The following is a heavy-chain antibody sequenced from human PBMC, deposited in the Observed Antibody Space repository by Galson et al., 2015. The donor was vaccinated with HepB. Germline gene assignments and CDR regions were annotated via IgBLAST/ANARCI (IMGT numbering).Heavy chain of an antibody. V-gene: IGHV3-11*06. J-gene: IGHJ3*02. Sequence: SLRLSCAASGFTFSDYYMSWIRQAPGKGLERVLYISSSSSYTNYADSVKGRFNISRDNAKNSLYLQMNSLRAEYTAVYYCARDVRGSYYDSSGFPCDACDIWGQVTMVTVSS. CDR3: ARDVRGSYYDSSGFPCDACDI. D-gene: IGHD3-22*01. CDR1: GFTFSDYY. CDR2: ISSSSSYT.